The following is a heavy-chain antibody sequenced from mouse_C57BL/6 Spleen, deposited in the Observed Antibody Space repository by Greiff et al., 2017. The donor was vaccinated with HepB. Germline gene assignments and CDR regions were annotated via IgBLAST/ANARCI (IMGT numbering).Heavy chain of an antibody. CDR1: GYSFTGYY. V-gene: IGHV1-42*01. CDR3: ESEYYGNSHYFDY. CDR2: INPSTGGT. D-gene: IGHD2-1*01. J-gene: IGHJ2*01. Sequence: VQLQQSGPELVKPGASVKISCKASGYSFTGYYMNWVKQSPEKSLEWIGDINPSTGGTTYNQKFKAKATLTVDKSSSTAYMQLKSLTSEDSAVYYCESEYYGNSHYFDYWGQGTTLTVSS.